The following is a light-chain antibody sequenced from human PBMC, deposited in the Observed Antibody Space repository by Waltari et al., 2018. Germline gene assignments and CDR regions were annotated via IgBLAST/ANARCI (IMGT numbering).Light chain of an antibody. CDR2: KTS. CDR3: QQSDGIPFT. Sequence: DIKMTQSPSSLSASIGDTVTITCRASQSVGPFLNWYQQKPGEAPNLLSYKTSHLQGGVSSRFSGSGSGTEFTLTIDNLQPEDFATYYCQQSDGIPFTFGPGT. CDR1: QSVGPF. J-gene: IGKJ2*01. V-gene: IGKV1-39*01.